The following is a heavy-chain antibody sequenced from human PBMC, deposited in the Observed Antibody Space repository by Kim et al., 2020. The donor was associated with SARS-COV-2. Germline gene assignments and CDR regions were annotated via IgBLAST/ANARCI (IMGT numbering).Heavy chain of an antibody. D-gene: IGHD5-12*01. Sequence: GESLKISCKGSGYSFTSYWIGWVRQMPGKGLEWMGIIYPGDSDTRYSPSFQGQVTISADKSISTAYLQWSSLKASDTAMYYCAVYSGYDLRRSAFDIWGQGTMVTVSS. CDR2: IYPGDSDT. V-gene: IGHV5-51*01. J-gene: IGHJ3*02. CDR1: GYSFTSYW. CDR3: AVYSGYDLRRSAFDI.